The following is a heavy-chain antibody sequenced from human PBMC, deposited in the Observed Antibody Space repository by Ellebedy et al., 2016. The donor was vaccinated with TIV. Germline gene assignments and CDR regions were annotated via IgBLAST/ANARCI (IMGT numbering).Heavy chain of an antibody. D-gene: IGHD4-23*01. Sequence: GESLKISCAASGFTFSNYAMSWVRQAPGKGLEWVAAVIASGGDTYYADPVKGRFTISRDNSKNTLHLQMNSLRAEDTAVYYCAKETVVRQDWFDPWGQGTLVTVSS. J-gene: IGHJ5*02. CDR2: VIASGGDT. CDR3: AKETVVRQDWFDP. CDR1: GFTFSNYA. V-gene: IGHV3-23*01.